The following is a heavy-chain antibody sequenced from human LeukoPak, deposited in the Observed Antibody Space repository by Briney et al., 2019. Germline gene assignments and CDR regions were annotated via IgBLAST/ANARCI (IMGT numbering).Heavy chain of an antibody. J-gene: IGHJ4*02. CDR1: GFTFSSYA. Sequence: GGSLRLSCAASGFTFSSYAMHWVRQAPGKGLEWVAVISYDGSNKYYADSVKGRFTISRDNSKNTLYLQMNSLRAEDTAVYYCARDSDSSGYFDYWGQGTLVTVSS. V-gene: IGHV3-30*01. CDR3: ARDSDSSGYFDY. D-gene: IGHD3-22*01. CDR2: ISYDGSNK.